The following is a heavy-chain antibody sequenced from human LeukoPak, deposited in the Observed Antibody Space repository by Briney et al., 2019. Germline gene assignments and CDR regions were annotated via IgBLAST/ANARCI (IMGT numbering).Heavy chain of an antibody. Sequence: GGSLRLSCAASGFTVSSNYMSWVRQAPGKGLEWVSAIYSGGSTYYADSVKGRFTISRDNSKNTLYLQMNSLRAEDTAVYYCAREVTTIYYYYGMDVWGQGTTVTVSS. CDR1: GFTVSSNY. CDR2: IYSGGST. J-gene: IGHJ6*02. CDR3: AREVTTIYYYYGMDV. V-gene: IGHV3-66*01. D-gene: IGHD4-11*01.